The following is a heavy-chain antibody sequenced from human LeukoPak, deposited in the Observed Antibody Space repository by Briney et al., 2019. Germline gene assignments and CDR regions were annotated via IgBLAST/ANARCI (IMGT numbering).Heavy chain of an antibody. J-gene: IGHJ4*02. CDR3: ARWGNNKILDY. V-gene: IGHV3-33*01. D-gene: IGHD7-27*01. CDR2: IWYGGSEK. CDR1: GFTFSSHG. Sequence: PGGSLRLSCVASGFTFSSHGMHWVRQAPGKGLEWVAVIWYGGSEKYYADSVKGRFIISRDNSKNMLYLQMNSLRADDTAVYYCARWGNNKILDYWGQGTLVTVSS.